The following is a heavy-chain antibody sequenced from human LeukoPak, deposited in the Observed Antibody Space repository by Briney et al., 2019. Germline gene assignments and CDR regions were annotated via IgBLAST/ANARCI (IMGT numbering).Heavy chain of an antibody. CDR1: GFTVSSNY. D-gene: IGHD4-23*01. V-gene: IGHV3-53*01. CDR2: IYSGGST. Sequence: GGSLRLSCAASGFTVSSNYMSWVRQAPGKGLEWVSVIYSGGSTYYADSVKGRFTISRDNSKNTLYLQMNSLRAEDTAVYYCARETTVVTYPDYWGQGTLVTVSS. CDR3: ARETTVVTYPDY. J-gene: IGHJ4*02.